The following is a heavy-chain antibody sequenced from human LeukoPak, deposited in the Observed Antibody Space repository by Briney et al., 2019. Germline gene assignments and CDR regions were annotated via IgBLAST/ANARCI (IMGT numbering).Heavy chain of an antibody. CDR1: GGSISSGGYY. D-gene: IGHD4-23*01. Sequence: PSETLSLTCTVSGGSISSGGYYRSWIRQHPGKGLEWIGYIYYSGSTYYNPSLKSRVTISVDTSKNQFSLKLSSVTAADTAVYYCAGRYGGNSSHDYWGQGTLVTVSS. CDR3: AGRYGGNSSHDY. CDR2: IYYSGST. J-gene: IGHJ4*02. V-gene: IGHV4-31*03.